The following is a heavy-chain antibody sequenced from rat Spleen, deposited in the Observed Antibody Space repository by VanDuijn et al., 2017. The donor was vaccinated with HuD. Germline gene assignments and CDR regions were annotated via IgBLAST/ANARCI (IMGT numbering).Heavy chain of an antibody. CDR1: GFTFSDYA. J-gene: IGHJ3*01. CDR2: ISYDGSST. D-gene: IGHD1-11*01. Sequence: EVQLVESGGGLVQPGRSLKLSCAASGFTFSDYAMAWVRQAPTKGLEWVATISYDGSSTYYRDSVKGRFTISRDNAKSTLYLQMDSLRSEDTATYYCARHPSNYGWFAYWGQGTLVTVSS. V-gene: IGHV5-29*01. CDR3: ARHPSNYGWFAY.